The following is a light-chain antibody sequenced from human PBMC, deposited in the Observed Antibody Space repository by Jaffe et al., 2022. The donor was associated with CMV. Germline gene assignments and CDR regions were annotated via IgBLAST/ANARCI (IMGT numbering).Light chain of an antibody. CDR3: QQYNNWPRT. Sequence: ETVLTQSPATLSVSPGERATLSCRASQSIPNTVAWYQQKPGQAPRLLIYGASTRVTGIPARFSGSGSRTEFTLTVSSVQSEDFGTYYCQQYNNWPRTFGQGTKVEIK. CDR1: QSIPNT. V-gene: IGKV3-15*01. CDR2: GAS. J-gene: IGKJ1*01.